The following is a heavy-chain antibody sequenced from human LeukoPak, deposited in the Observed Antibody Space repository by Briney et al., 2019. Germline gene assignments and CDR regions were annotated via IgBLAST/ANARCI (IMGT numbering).Heavy chain of an antibody. CDR3: ARDRGSGSYLYYFDY. CDR1: GFTFSDYY. Sequence: PGGSLRLSCAASGFTFSDYYMSWIRQAPGKGLEWVSYISSSSSYTNYVDSVKGRFTISRDNAKNSLYLQMNSLRAEDTAVYYCARDRGSGSYLYYFDYWGQGTLVTVSS. J-gene: IGHJ4*02. CDR2: ISSSSSYT. D-gene: IGHD6-19*01. V-gene: IGHV3-11*06.